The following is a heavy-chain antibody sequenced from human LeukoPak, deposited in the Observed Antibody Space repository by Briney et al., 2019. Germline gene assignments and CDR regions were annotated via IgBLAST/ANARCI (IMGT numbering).Heavy chain of an antibody. Sequence: GGSLRLSCAASGFTFSSYGMHWVRQDPGKGLEWVAVISYDGSNKYYADSVKGRFTISRDNSKNTLYLQMNSLRAEDTAVYYCAKDNAAYFDYWGQGTLVTVSS. CDR3: AKDNAAYFDY. J-gene: IGHJ4*02. D-gene: IGHD2-15*01. CDR1: GFTFSSYG. V-gene: IGHV3-30*18. CDR2: ISYDGSNK.